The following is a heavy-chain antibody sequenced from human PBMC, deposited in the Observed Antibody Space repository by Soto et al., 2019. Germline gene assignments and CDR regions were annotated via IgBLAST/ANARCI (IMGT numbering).Heavy chain of an antibody. Sequence: EVQLVESGGGLVQPGGSLKLSCAASGFNFGDSAMHWVRQASGKGLEWVARIRSKANTYVTAYAESVGGRFTISRDDSNNTTYLQMNGLKGDDTAMYYCTRGGAMGLNDYWGQGTLVTVSS. J-gene: IGHJ4*02. V-gene: IGHV3-73*02. CDR3: TRGGAMGLNDY. CDR2: IRSKANTYVT. D-gene: IGHD3-16*01. CDR1: GFNFGDSA.